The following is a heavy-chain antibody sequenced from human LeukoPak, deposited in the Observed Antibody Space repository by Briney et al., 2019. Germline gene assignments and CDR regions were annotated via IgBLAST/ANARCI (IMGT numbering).Heavy chain of an antibody. CDR1: GFTFSSYS. CDR3: AGDRSDSLPNPRHNYYGSGTYIF. Sequence: GGSLRLSCAASGFTFSSYSMAWVRQAPGKGLEWVSHIAGSGVSTYCTDSVKGRFTISRDNSRNTLYLQMNSLRAEDTAVYYRAGDRSDSLPNPRHNYYGSGTYIFWGQGTLVTVSS. D-gene: IGHD3-10*01. CDR2: IAGSGVST. V-gene: IGHV3-23*01. J-gene: IGHJ4*02.